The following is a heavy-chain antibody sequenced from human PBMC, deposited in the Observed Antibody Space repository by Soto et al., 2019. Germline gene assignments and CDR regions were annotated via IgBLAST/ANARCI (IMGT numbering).Heavy chain of an antibody. CDR3: AHPRGYGVFDAYDI. CDR1: GFTFSIYA. J-gene: IGHJ3*02. CDR2: LNAGGDNT. Sequence: EVQLLESGGGLVQPGGSLRLSCVASGFTFSIYAMSWVRQAPGKGLEWVSALNAGGDNTYYADSGKGRFTISRDNSMSALYLQMNSLRIEDTAVYYCAHPRGYGVFDAYDIWGQGTMVTVS. D-gene: IGHD4-17*01. V-gene: IGHV3-23*01.